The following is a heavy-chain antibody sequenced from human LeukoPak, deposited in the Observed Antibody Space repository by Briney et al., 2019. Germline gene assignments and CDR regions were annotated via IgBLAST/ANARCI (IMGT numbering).Heavy chain of an antibody. CDR3: ARGAIIRYFDWPTRFDY. CDR1: GFTFSDYY. Sequence: GGSLRLSCAASGFTFSDYYMSWIRQAPGKGLEWVSYISSSSSYTNYADSVKGRFTISRDNAKNSLYLQMNSLRAEDTAVYYCARGAIIRYFDWPTRFDYWGQGTLVTVSS. J-gene: IGHJ4*02. D-gene: IGHD3-9*01. V-gene: IGHV3-11*06. CDR2: ISSSSSYT.